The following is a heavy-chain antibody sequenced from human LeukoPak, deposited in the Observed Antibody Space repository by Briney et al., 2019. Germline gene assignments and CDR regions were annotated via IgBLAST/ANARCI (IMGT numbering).Heavy chain of an antibody. V-gene: IGHV4-39*01. CDR2: IYYSGST. D-gene: IGHD3-10*01. CDR3: ARHRYYYRSGSYYGAPYYMDV. J-gene: IGHJ6*03. Sequence: SETLSLTCTVSGGSISSSSYYWGWIRQPPGKGLEWIGSIYYSGSTYYNPSLKSRVTISVDTSKNQFSLKLSSVTAADTAVYYCARHRYYYRSGSYYGAPYYMDVWGKGATVTISS. CDR1: GGSISSSSYY.